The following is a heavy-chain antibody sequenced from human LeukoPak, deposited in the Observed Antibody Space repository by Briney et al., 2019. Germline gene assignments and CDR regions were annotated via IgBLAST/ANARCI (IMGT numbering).Heavy chain of an antibody. Sequence: SETLSLTCAVYGGSFSGYYWSWIRQPPGKGLEWIGEINHSGSTNYNPSLKSRVTISVDTSKNQFSLKLSSVTAADTAVYYCGRAVRLGTVSAGTGFDPWGQGTLVTVSS. D-gene: IGHD6-13*01. V-gene: IGHV4-34*01. CDR2: INHSGST. CDR3: GRAVRLGTVSAGTGFDP. CDR1: GGSFSGYY. J-gene: IGHJ5*02.